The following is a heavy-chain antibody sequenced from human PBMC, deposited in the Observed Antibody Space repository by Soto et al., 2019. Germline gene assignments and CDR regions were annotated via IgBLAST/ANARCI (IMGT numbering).Heavy chain of an antibody. CDR3: ARGGSGYVWFNEF. Sequence: QEQLVQSGFEVKKAGSSVKVSCKDTGGLFSSYAVSWVRQAPGQGLEWMGGIIPVFDTVYYAQKCQGRVTITADESTNTAYMELSSLRSEDTAMYYCARGGSGYVWFNEFWGQGTLVTGSS. CDR2: IIPVFDTV. CDR1: GGLFSSYA. J-gene: IGHJ4*02. V-gene: IGHV1-69*01. D-gene: IGHD3-22*01.